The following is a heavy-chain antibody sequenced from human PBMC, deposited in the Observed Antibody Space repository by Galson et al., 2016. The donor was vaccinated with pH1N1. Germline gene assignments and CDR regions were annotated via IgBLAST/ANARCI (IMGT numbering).Heavy chain of an antibody. CDR3: ARGVAAAGHFYFDY. Sequence: TLSLTCTVSGGSISSGDYYWNWIRQPPGKGLEWIGYIYYSGSTYYNPSLKSRVSISVDTSKNQFSLNLSSVTAADSAVYYCARGVAAAGHFYFDYWGQGTLVTVSS. CDR2: IYYSGST. CDR1: GGSISSGDYY. V-gene: IGHV4-30-4*08. D-gene: IGHD6-13*01. J-gene: IGHJ4*02.